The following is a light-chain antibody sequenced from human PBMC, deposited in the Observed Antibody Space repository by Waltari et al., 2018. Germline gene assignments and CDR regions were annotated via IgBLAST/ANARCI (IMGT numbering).Light chain of an antibody. J-gene: IGKJ1*01. CDR1: LSVGKY. CDR2: ETY. V-gene: IGKV3-20*01. CDR3: QKYESLPAT. Sequence: CRAGLSVGKYLAWYRQRAGHAPRLLIDETYRRATGTPDRFTGSGSGTDFSLTISRLEPEDFAVYYCQKYESLPATCGQGTTVEIK.